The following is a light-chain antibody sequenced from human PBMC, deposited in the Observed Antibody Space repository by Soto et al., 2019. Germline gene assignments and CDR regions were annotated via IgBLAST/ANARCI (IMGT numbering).Light chain of an antibody. CDR1: QSVGIN. V-gene: IGKV3-15*01. CDR2: GAS. Sequence: EVVMTHSPAILSVSPWEIATLSCRASQSVGINVAWYQQKPGQAPRLLIYGASTRATGSPDRFSASGSATEFTLTISNLQSEDFAVYYCQQYNHWPRTFGQGTKVDIK. CDR3: QQYNHWPRT. J-gene: IGKJ1*01.